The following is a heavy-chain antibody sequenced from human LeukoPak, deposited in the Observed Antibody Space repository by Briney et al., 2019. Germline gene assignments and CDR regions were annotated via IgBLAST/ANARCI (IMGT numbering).Heavy chain of an antibody. CDR2: INSDGSST. CDR1: RFTFSSYW. V-gene: IGHV3-74*01. Sequence: PGGSLRLSCAASRFTFSSYWMHWVRQAPGKGLVWVSRINSDGSSTSYADSVKGRFTISRDNAKNTLYLQMNSLRAEDTAVYYCARDQYYGSGSYGYYYYMDVWGKGTTVTISS. J-gene: IGHJ6*03. CDR3: ARDQYYGSGSYGYYYYMDV. D-gene: IGHD3-10*01.